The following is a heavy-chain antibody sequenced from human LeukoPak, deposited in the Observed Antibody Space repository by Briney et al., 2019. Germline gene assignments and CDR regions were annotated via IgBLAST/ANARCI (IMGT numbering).Heavy chain of an antibody. Sequence: SETLSLTCTVSGGSISSSSYYWGWIRQPPGKGLEWIGSIYYSGSPYYNPSLKSRVTISVDTSKNQFSLKLSSVTAADTAVYYCARRYSSSWKQYYYFDYWGQGTLVTVSS. CDR1: GGSISSSSYY. CDR3: ARRYSSSWKQYYYFDY. J-gene: IGHJ4*02. V-gene: IGHV4-39*01. D-gene: IGHD6-13*01. CDR2: IYYSGSP.